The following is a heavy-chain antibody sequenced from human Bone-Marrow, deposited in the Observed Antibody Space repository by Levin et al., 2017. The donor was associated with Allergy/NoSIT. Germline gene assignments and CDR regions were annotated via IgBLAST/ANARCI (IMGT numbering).Heavy chain of an antibody. V-gene: IGHV4-39*07. CDR2: VYDTKNT. J-gene: IGHJ6*02. CDR1: GDSVSSSTFY. CDR3: ARHRGLASPGGMAA. D-gene: IGHD3-3*02. Sequence: SQTLSLPCTVSGDSVSSSTFYWAWIRQPPGKGLEWIGSVYDTKNTFYNPSLQSRVTISDDTSRNLFSLRLTSVTAADTAVYYCARHRGLASPGGMAAWGLGTTVTVSS.